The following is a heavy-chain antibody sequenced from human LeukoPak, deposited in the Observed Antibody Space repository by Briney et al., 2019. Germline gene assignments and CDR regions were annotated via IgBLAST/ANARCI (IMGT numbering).Heavy chain of an antibody. CDR2: VSGSAGRT. V-gene: IGHV3-23*01. Sequence: GGSLRLSCAASGFTFDDYAMHWVRQGPGKGLEWVSTVSGSAGRTDYADSVKGRFTISRDNLKNTLYLQMNGLRAEDTAVYYCAKNRGHCVDGVCHNYYYMDVWGRGTTVTVSS. CDR3: AKNRGHCVDGVCHNYYYMDV. J-gene: IGHJ6*03. D-gene: IGHD2-8*02. CDR1: GFTFDDYA.